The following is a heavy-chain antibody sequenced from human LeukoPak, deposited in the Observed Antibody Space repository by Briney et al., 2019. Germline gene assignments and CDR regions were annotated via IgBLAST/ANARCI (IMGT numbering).Heavy chain of an antibody. Sequence: ASVKVSCKASGGTFSSYAISWVRQAPGQGLEWMGGIIPIFGTANYAQKFQGRVTITADESTSTAYMELSSLRSEDTAVYYCARDGAPHYYRWFDPWGQGTLVTVSS. CDR1: GGTFSSYA. CDR3: ARDGAPHYYRWFDP. CDR2: IIPIFGTA. D-gene: IGHD3-10*01. V-gene: IGHV1-69*13. J-gene: IGHJ5*02.